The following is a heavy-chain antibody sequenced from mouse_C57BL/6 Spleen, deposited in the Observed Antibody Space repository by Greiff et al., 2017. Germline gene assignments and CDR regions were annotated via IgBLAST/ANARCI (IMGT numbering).Heavy chain of an antibody. CDR3: ARGSSWFAY. Sequence: EVQLQESGPGLAKPSQTLSLTCSVTGYSITSDYWNWIRKIPGNKLEYMGYISYSGSTSYNPSLKSRISITRYTSKNQYYLQLNSVTTEDTATSYWARGSSWFAYWGQGTLVTVSA. J-gene: IGHJ3*01. CDR2: ISYSGST. V-gene: IGHV3-8*01. CDR1: GYSITSDY.